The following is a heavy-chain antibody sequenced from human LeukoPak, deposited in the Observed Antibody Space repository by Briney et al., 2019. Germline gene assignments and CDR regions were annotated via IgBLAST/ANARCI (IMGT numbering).Heavy chain of an antibody. V-gene: IGHV4-59*11. CDR3: ARFGVDYDMDV. Sequence: SETLSLTCTVSGGSISGHYWTWIRQPPGKGLEWIGQIHYSGKADYNPSLRSRINISVDMSKNQMSLKVNSVTAADTAVYYCARFGVDYDMDVWGQGTTVTVS. D-gene: IGHD3-16*01. CDR2: IHYSGKA. J-gene: IGHJ6*02. CDR1: GGSISGHY.